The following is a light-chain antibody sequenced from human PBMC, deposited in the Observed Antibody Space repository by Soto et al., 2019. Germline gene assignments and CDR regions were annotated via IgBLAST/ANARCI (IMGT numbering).Light chain of an antibody. CDR1: QSVSSSY. CDR2: GAS. J-gene: IGKJ5*01. Sequence: IVLTQTPGTLPVDPGERSTLSCSAIQSVSSSYLAWYQQKPGQAPRLLIYGASSRATGIPDRFSGSGSGTDFTLTISILDPEYFAVYYRQQRSHWPATTLGPGTRLEIK. CDR3: QQRSHWPATT. V-gene: IGKV3D-20*02.